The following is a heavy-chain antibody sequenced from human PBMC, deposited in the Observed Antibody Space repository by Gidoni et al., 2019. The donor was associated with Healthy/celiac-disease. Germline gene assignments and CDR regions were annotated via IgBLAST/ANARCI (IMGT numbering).Heavy chain of an antibody. CDR3: ATLAYCGGDCYSGSFDY. CDR2: IYYSGST. J-gene: IGHJ4*02. V-gene: IGHV4-59*01. Sequence: QVQLQESGPGLVKPSETLSLTCTVSGGSISSYYWSWIRQPPGKGLEWIGYIYYSGSTNYNPSLKSRVTISVDTSKNQSSLKLSSVTAADTAVYYCATLAYCGGDCYSGSFDYWGQGTLVTVSS. CDR1: GGSISSYY. D-gene: IGHD2-21*02.